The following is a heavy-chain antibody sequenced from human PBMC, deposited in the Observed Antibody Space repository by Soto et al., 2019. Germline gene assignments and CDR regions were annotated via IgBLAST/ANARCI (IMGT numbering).Heavy chain of an antibody. D-gene: IGHD6-19*01. V-gene: IGHV4-59*01. Sequence: TVASGAIINYYWLCILQKTGKGLEWIGYIYYSGSTNYNPSLKSRVTISVDTSKNQFSLKLSSVTAADTAVYYCARDQHSSGWYNWFDPWGQPTTVT. J-gene: IGHJ5*02. CDR1: SGAIINYY. CDR2: IYYSGST. CDR3: ARDQHSSGWYNWFDP.